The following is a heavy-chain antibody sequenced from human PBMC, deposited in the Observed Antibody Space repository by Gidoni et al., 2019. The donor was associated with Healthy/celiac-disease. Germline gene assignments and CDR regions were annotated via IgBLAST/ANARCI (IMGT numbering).Heavy chain of an antibody. CDR3: AREGAMTTVTTYYYYYYMDV. D-gene: IGHD4-4*01. CDR2: INAGNGNT. Sequence: QVQLVQSGAEVKKPGASVKVSCKASGYTFTSYAMHWVRQAPGQRLEWMGWINAGNGNTKYSQKFQGRVTITRDTSASTAYMELSSLRSEDTAVYYCAREGAMTTVTTYYYYYYMDVWGKGTTVTVSS. J-gene: IGHJ6*03. V-gene: IGHV1-3*01. CDR1: GYTFTSYA.